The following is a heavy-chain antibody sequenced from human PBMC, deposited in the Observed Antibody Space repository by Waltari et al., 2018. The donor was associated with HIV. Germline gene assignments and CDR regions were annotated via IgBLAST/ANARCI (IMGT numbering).Heavy chain of an antibody. Sequence: LVEAGCGWVAAGRSVEVAETASGLNMAGSAMSRVGQGRGKGLVWVGFIRSKAYGGTTEYAASVKGRFTISRDDSKSIAYLQMNSLKTEDTAVYYCTSATGTYYYYGMDVWGQGTTVTVSS. CDR3: TSATGTYYYYGMDV. D-gene: IGHD1-1*01. V-gene: IGHV3-49*04. J-gene: IGHJ6*02. CDR2: IRSKAYGGTT. CDR1: GLNMAGSA.